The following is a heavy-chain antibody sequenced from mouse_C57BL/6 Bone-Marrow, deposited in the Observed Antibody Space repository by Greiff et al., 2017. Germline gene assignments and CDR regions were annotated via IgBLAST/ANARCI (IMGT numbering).Heavy chain of an antibody. CDR2: ISSGSSTI. V-gene: IGHV5-17*01. CDR1: GFTFSDYG. CDR3: ASGYSNYFAGFAY. D-gene: IGHD2-5*01. J-gene: IGHJ3*01. Sequence: EVQGVESGGGLVKPGGSLKLSCAASGFTFSDYGMHWVRQAPEKGLEWVAYISSGSSTIYYADTVKGRFTISIDNAKNTLFLQMTSLRSEDTAMYYCASGYSNYFAGFAYWGQGTLVTVSA.